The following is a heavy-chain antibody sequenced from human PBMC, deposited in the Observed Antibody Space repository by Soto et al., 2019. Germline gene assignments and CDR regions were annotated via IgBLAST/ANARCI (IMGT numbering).Heavy chain of an antibody. D-gene: IGHD6-13*01. V-gene: IGHV3-64*01. CDR3: ARDGEAAERSVDL. CDR1: GFTFSSYA. CDR2: ISSNGGST. Sequence: PGGSLSLSCAASGFTFSSYAMHLVRQAPGKGLEYVSAISSNGGSTYYANSVKGRFTISRDNSKNTLYLQMGSLRAEDMAVYYCARDGEAAERSVDLWGRGTLVTVSS. J-gene: IGHJ2*01.